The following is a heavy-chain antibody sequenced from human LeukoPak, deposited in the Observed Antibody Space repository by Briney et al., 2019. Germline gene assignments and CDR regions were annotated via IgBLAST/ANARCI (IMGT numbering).Heavy chain of an antibody. D-gene: IGHD6-13*01. J-gene: IGHJ4*02. CDR2: MNPNSGNT. CDR1: GYTFTSYD. Sequence: ASVKVSCKASGYTFTSYDINWVRQATGQGLKWMGWMNPNSGNTGYAQKFQGRVTMTRNTSISTAYMELSSLRSEDTAVYYCARGPSAGTSYYFDYWGQGTLVTVSS. V-gene: IGHV1-8*01. CDR3: ARGPSAGTSYYFDY.